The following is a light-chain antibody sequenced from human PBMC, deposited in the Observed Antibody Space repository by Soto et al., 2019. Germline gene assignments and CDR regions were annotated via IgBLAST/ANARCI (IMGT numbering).Light chain of an antibody. CDR3: ETRNRYHVV. V-gene: IGLV4-60*03. Sequence: QSVLTQSSSASASLGSSVKLTCTLSSGHSSYIIAWHQQQPGMAPRYLMKLESSGSYNKGSGVPDRFSGSSSGADRYLSISILQSGDEAHYYFETRNRYHVVFGGGTKVTVL. J-gene: IGLJ2*01. CDR1: SGHSSYI. CDR2: LESSGSY.